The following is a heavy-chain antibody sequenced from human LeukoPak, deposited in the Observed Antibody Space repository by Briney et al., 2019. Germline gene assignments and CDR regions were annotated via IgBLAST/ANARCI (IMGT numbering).Heavy chain of an antibody. CDR2: IHYSGST. V-gene: IGHV4-59*01. CDR1: GGSISSYY. D-gene: IGHD3-22*01. Sequence: SETLSLTCTVSGGSISSYYWSWIRQPPGKGLEWIGYIHYSGSTNYNPSLKSRVTISVDMSKNQFSLKLSSVTAADTAVYYCARVGNGDYYDSSGYSDYWGQGTLVTVSS. J-gene: IGHJ4*02. CDR3: ARVGNGDYYDSSGYSDY.